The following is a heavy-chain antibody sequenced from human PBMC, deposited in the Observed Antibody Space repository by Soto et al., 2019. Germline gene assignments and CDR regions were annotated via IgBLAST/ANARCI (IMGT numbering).Heavy chain of an antibody. Sequence: QITLKESGPTLVQPTQTLTLTCTFSGFSLNTRGMGVAWVRQPPGKALEWLALIYWDDDKSYSPSLKSRLTLTKDSSKNQVVLTMTNMDPVDTATYYCVRSRGFGDLDYWGQGTLVTVSS. CDR1: GFSLNTRGMG. V-gene: IGHV2-5*02. CDR3: VRSRGFGDLDY. J-gene: IGHJ4*02. CDR2: IYWDDDK. D-gene: IGHD4-17*01.